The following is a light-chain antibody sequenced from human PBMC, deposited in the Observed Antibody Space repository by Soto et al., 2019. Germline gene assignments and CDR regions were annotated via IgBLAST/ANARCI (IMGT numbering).Light chain of an antibody. J-gene: IGKJ1*01. CDR3: QQYGSSPWT. Sequence: EIVLTQSPGTLSLSPGDRATISCRASQSVSSRLLAWYQQKPGQAPRLLIYGASSRATGIPDRFSGSGSGTDFTLTISRLEPEDFAVYYCQQYGSSPWTFGQGTKVEIK. CDR1: QSVSSRL. CDR2: GAS. V-gene: IGKV3-20*01.